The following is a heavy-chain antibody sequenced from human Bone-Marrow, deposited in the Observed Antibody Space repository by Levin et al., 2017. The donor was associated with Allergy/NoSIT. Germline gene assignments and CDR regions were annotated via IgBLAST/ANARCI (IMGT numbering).Heavy chain of an antibody. Sequence: ASVKVSCAASGFTFSSYWMHWVRQAPGKGLVWVSRINSDGSSTSDADSVKGRFTISRYNAKNTLYLQMNSLRAEDTAVYYCARGGYCSSTSCVGGWFDPWGQGTLVTVSS. D-gene: IGHD2-2*03. CDR3: ARGGYCSSTSCVGGWFDP. V-gene: IGHV3-74*01. CDR1: GFTFSSYW. J-gene: IGHJ5*02. CDR2: INSDGSST.